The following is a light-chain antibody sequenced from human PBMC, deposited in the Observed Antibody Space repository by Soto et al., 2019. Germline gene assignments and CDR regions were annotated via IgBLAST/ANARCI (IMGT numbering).Light chain of an antibody. V-gene: IGKV3-11*01. Sequence: EIVLTQSPATLSLSPGERATLSCRASQSVTDFLAWYQQKPGQAPRLLIYDASNRATGVPARFSGSGSGTDFALTISSREPEDSEVYYCQQRSGWPPLTFGGGTKVAIK. CDR2: DAS. CDR1: QSVTDF. CDR3: QQRSGWPPLT. J-gene: IGKJ4*01.